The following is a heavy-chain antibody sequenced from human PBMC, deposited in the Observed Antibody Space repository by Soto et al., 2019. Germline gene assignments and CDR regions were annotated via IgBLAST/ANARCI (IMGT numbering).Heavy chain of an antibody. Sequence: AWTLSLTCTVSGRSISSYYWRWIRQPAGKGLEWIGRIYTSGSTNYNPSLKSRVTMSVDTSKNQFSLKLSSVTAADTAVYYCARDDLVGRKGQLERPYYYGSGSRDAFDIWGQGTMVTVSS. D-gene: IGHD3-10*01. CDR2: IYTSGST. CDR3: ARDDLVGRKGQLERPYYYGSGSRDAFDI. V-gene: IGHV4-4*07. CDR1: GRSISSYY. J-gene: IGHJ3*02.